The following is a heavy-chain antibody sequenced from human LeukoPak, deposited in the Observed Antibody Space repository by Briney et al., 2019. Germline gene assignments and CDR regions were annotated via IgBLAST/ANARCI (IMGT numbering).Heavy chain of an antibody. CDR1: GFTFSSYA. D-gene: IGHD4-11*01. CDR2: ISSSSSYI. J-gene: IGHJ4*02. V-gene: IGHV3-21*01. CDR3: TRGRSNPDW. Sequence: AGGSLRLSCAASGFTFSSYAMSWVRQAPGKGLEWVSSISSSSSYIYYADSVKGRFTISRDNAKNLVYLQMNSLRAEDTAVYYCTRGRSNPDWWGQGTLVTVSS.